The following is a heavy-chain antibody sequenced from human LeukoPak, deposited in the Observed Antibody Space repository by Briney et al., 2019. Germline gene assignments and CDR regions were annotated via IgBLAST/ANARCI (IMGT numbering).Heavy chain of an antibody. V-gene: IGHV3-30*18. CDR3: AKEVAASYYYYYGMDV. CDR2: ISYDGSNK. CDR1: GFTFSSYG. J-gene: IGHJ6*02. D-gene: IGHD2-15*01. Sequence: GRSLRLSCAASGFTFSSYGMHRVRQAPGKGLEWVAVISYDGSNKYYADSVKGRFTISRDNSKNTLYLQMNSLRAEDTAVYYCAKEVAASYYYYYGMDVWGQGTTVTVSS.